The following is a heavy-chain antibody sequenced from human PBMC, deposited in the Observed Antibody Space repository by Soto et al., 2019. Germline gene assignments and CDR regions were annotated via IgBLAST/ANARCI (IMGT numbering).Heavy chain of an antibody. Sequence: QVQLQESGPGLVKPSQTLSLTCTVSGGSISSGDYYWSWIRQPPGKGLEWIGYIYYSGSTYYNPSLKSXXTXSXXTSKNQLSLKLSSVTAADTAVYYCAREWTYGDYDYWGQGTLVTVSS. J-gene: IGHJ4*02. CDR2: IYYSGST. D-gene: IGHD4-17*01. CDR3: AREWTYGDYDY. CDR1: GGSISSGDYY. V-gene: IGHV4-30-4*01.